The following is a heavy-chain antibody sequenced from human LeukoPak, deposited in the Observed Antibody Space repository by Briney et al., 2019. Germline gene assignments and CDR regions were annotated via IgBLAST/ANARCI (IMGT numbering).Heavy chain of an antibody. Sequence: GGSLRLSCAASVFTFSNYAMSWVRQAPGKGLEWVSGISGSGVNTYYADSVRGRFTISRDNSKNTMYLQMNSLRAEDTAVFYCAKAGPAIAVAGTNRGDAFDIWGQGTMVTVSS. CDR1: VFTFSNYA. D-gene: IGHD6-19*01. V-gene: IGHV3-23*01. J-gene: IGHJ3*02. CDR3: AKAGPAIAVAGTNRGDAFDI. CDR2: ISGSGVNT.